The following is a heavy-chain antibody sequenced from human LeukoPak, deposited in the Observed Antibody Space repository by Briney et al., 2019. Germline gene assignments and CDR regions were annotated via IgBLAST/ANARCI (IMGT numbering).Heavy chain of an antibody. CDR1: GGSFSGYY. J-gene: IGHJ4*02. D-gene: IGHD4-17*01. V-gene: IGHV4-34*01. Sequence: SETLSLTCAVYGGSFSGYYWSWIRQPPGKGLEWIGEINHSGSTNYNPSLKSRVTISVDTSKNQFSLKLSSVTAADTAVYYCAGLMTTVTTKDYWGQGTLVTVSS. CDR3: AGLMTTVTTKDY. CDR2: INHSGST.